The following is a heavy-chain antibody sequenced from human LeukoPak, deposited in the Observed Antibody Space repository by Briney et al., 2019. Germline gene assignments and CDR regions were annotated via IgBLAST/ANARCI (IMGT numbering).Heavy chain of an antibody. Sequence: AESLRLSCVASGCTFTNYWMSWVRQAPGKGLEWVAGLRQDASEIHYVDSVEGRFTISRDNAQRSVFLQMNRLRVEDTAVYYCARGGYYRYDYWGQGTLVTVSS. J-gene: IGHJ4*02. CDR1: GCTFTNYW. D-gene: IGHD2-21*01. CDR2: LRQDASEI. CDR3: ARGGYYRYDY. V-gene: IGHV3-7*01.